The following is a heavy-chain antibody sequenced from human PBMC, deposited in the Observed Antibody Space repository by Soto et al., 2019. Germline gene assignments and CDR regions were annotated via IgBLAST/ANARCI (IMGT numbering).Heavy chain of an antibody. CDR1: GYSFTSYW. CDR3: ASVRAVAGDQRGYYYYYGMDA. J-gene: IGHJ6*02. CDR2: IDPSDSYT. V-gene: IGHV5-10-1*01. Sequence: GESLKISCKGSGYSFTSYWISWVRQMPGKGLEWMGRIDPSDSYTNYSPSFQGHVTISADKSISTAYLQWSSLKASDTAMYYCASVRAVAGDQRGYYYYYGMDAWGQGTTVTVSS. D-gene: IGHD6-19*01.